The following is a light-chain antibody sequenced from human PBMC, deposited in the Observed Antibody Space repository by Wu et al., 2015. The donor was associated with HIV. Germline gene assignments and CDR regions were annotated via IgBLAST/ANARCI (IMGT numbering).Light chain of an antibody. CDR2: TAS. CDR1: QDIGSS. CDR3: QQFNSYPLT. J-gene: IGKJ4*01. Sequence: IQLTQSPSSLSASVRDRVTITCRASQDIGSSLAWYQQRPGTAPKFLIFTASTLQSGVPSRFSGTGSGTDFSLTISSLQPEDFATYYCQQFNSYPLTFGGGTKVDIK. V-gene: IGKV1-9*01.